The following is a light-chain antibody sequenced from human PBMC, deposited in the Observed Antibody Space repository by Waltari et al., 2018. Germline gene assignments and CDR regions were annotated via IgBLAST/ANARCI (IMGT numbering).Light chain of an antibody. CDR2: DVR. V-gene: IGLV2-11*01. CDR3: CSYAGSYTYV. Sequence: QSALTQPRSVSGSPGQSVTISCTGTSSDVGGYNYVSWYQHHPGKAPKLFVYDVRKRPSGVPDRFSGSKSGNTASLTISGLQADDEADYYCCSYAGSYTYVFAAGTKVTVL. J-gene: IGLJ1*01. CDR1: SSDVGGYNY.